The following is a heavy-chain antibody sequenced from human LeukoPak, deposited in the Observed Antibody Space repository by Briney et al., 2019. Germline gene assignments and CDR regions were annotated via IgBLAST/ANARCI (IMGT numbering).Heavy chain of an antibody. D-gene: IGHD1-26*01. CDR2: ISGSGGSP. CDR3: AKLEVGVTRGGDY. CDR1: GFTFSSYA. Sequence: GGSLRLSCAASGFTFSSYAMSWVRQASGKGLEWVSAISGSGGSPYSADSVKGRFTISRDNSKNTLYLQMNSLRAEDTAVYYCAKLEVGVTRGGDYWGQGTLVTVSS. V-gene: IGHV3-23*01. J-gene: IGHJ4*02.